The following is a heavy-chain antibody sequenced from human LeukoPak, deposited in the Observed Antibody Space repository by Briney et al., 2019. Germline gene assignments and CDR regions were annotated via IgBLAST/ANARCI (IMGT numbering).Heavy chain of an antibody. D-gene: IGHD3-22*01. V-gene: IGHV4-4*02. J-gene: IGHJ4*02. CDR2: IYHSGSA. Sequence: SETLSLTCGVSGGSISSNNWWSWVRQPPGQGLEWIGEIYHSGSANYNPSLKSRVTISVDKSKNQLSLKLISVTAADTAVYYCARDSYYYDSSTYRVFDYWGQGTLVTVSS. CDR3: ARDSYYYDSSTYRVFDY. CDR1: GGSISSNNW.